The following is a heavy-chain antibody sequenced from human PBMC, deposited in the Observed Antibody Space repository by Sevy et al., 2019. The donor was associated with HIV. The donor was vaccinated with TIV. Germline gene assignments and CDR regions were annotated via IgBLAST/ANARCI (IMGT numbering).Heavy chain of an antibody. CDR1: GYTFTSYG. CDR3: ARERTTVTYYYYGMDV. D-gene: IGHD4-17*01. Sequence: ASVKVSCKASGYTFTSYGISWVRQAPGQGLEWMGWISAYNGNTNYAQKLQGRVTMTTDTSTSTAYMELRSLRSDDTAVYYCARERTTVTYYYYGMDVWGQGTTVNVSS. V-gene: IGHV1-18*01. CDR2: ISAYNGNT. J-gene: IGHJ6*02.